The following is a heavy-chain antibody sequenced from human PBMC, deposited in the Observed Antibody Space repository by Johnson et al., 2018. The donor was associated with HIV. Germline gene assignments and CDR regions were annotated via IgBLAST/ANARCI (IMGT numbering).Heavy chain of an antibody. V-gene: IGHV3-NL1*01. CDR3: AKERAYIRTFDI. Sequence: QVQLVESGGRVVRPGGSLTLSCAASGFSFDAYGMTWVRQAPGKGLVWVSILYSGGSTYYADSVKGRFSISRDNSKNTLYLQMNSLRAEDTAVYYCAKERAYIRTFDIWGQGTLVTVSS. CDR1: GFSFDAYG. D-gene: IGHD5-18*01. J-gene: IGHJ3*02. CDR2: LYSGGST.